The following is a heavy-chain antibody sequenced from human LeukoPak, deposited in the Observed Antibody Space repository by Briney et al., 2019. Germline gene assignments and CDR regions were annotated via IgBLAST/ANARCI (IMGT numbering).Heavy chain of an antibody. CDR2: IYPGDSDT. CDR3: ARHVNVLGMVRGDYYYYYMDV. CDR1: GYRFTSYW. D-gene: IGHD3-10*01. Sequence: GESLKISCKGSGYRFTSYWIGCVRQMPGKGLEWMVIIYPGDSDTRYSPSFQGQVTISADKSISTAYLQWSSLKASDTAMYYCARHVNVLGMVRGDYYYYYMDVWGKGTMVTVSS. V-gene: IGHV5-51*01. J-gene: IGHJ6*03.